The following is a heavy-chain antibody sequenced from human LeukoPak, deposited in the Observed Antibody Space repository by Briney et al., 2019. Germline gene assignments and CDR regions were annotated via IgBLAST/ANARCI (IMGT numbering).Heavy chain of an antibody. Sequence: SETLSLTCAVSGYSISSIYFWGWIRQPPGKGLEWIGCFYHSGNTYYNPSLKSRVTISVDTSKNQFSLKLSSVTAADTAVYYCAREHFDYWGQGALVTVSS. CDR2: FYHSGNT. V-gene: IGHV4-38-2*02. J-gene: IGHJ4*02. CDR1: GYSISSIYF. CDR3: AREHFDY.